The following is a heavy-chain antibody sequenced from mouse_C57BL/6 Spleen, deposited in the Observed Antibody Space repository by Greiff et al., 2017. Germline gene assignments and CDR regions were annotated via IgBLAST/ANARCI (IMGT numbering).Heavy chain of an antibody. D-gene: IGHD1-1*01. V-gene: IGHV6-3*01. CDR2: IRLKSDNYAT. J-gene: IGHJ1*01. CDR3: TGGYGSGYGYVDG. Sequence: EVKVEESGGGLVQPGGSMKLSCVASGFTFSNYWMNWVRQSPEKGLEWVAQIRLKSDNYATHYAESVKGRFTISRDDSKSSVYLQMNNLRAEDTGIYCCTGGYGSGYGYVDGWGAGGAVTVSS. CDR1: GFTFSNYW.